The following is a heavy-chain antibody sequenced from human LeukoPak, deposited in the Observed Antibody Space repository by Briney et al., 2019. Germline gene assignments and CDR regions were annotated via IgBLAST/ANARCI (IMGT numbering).Heavy chain of an antibody. J-gene: IGHJ6*02. V-gene: IGHV4-39*01. CDR2: IYYSGST. Sequence: SETLSLTCTVSGGSISSSSYYWGWIRQPPGKGLEWTGSIYYSGSTYYNPSLKSRVTISVDTSKNQFSLKLSSVTAADTAVYYCARRAYCSSTSCYYYYYYGMDVWGQGTTVTVSS. CDR1: GGSISSSSYY. CDR3: ARRAYCSSTSCYYYYYYGMDV. D-gene: IGHD2-2*01.